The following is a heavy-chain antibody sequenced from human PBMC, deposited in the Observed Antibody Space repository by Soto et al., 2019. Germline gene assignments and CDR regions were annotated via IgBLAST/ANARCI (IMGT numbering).Heavy chain of an antibody. V-gene: IGHV2-5*02. CDR1: GFSLSTSGVG. CDR2: IYWDDDK. Sequence: QITLKESGPTLVKPTQTLTLTCSFSGFSLSTSGVGVGWIRQPPGKALEWLALIYWDDDKRYSPSLKSRLTIPKDTSKNQVVLTMTHMDPVDTATYYCAHGTEYFDSWGQGTLVTVSS. J-gene: IGHJ4*02. CDR3: AHGTEYFDS.